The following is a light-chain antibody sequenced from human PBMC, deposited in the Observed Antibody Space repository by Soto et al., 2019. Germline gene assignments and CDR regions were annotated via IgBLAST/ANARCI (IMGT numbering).Light chain of an antibody. CDR1: RSDVGGYNY. CDR2: EVS. J-gene: IGLJ1*01. Sequence: QSVLTQPASVSGSPGQSVTISCTGTRSDVGGYNYVSWYQQHPGKAPKLMIYEVSNRPSGVSNRFSGSKSGNTPSLTISGLQAEDEADYYCSSYTSSSIDYVFGTRTKLTVL. CDR3: SSYTSSSIDYV. V-gene: IGLV2-14*01.